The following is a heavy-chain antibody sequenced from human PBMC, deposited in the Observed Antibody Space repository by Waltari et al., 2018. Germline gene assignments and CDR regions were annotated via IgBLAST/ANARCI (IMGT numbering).Heavy chain of an antibody. J-gene: IGHJ4*02. CDR3: ARPLDYYGSGSAQYFFDY. Sequence: QVQLVQSGAEGKKPGASVKVSCKASGYTFTDYYIHWVRQAPGHGLEWMGWINPNSGGTNYAQKFQGRVTMTRDTSISTAYMELSSLKSEDTAVYYCARPLDYYGSGSAQYFFDYWGQGALVTVSS. CDR2: INPNSGGT. V-gene: IGHV1-2*02. CDR1: GYTFTDYY. D-gene: IGHD3-10*01.